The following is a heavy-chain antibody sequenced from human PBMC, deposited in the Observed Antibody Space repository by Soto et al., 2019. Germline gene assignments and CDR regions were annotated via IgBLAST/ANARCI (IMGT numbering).Heavy chain of an antibody. CDR2: IRTKTNNYAT. CDR3: METLTPMDV. J-gene: IGHJ6*02. Sequence: EVQLVESGGGLVQPGESLKLSCAASGFTFSGSGIHWVRQASGKGLEWVGHIRTKTNNYATEYAASVRGRFIISRDDSKNTAYLQMASLPTEDTAVYYCMETLTPMDVWGQGTTVTVSS. V-gene: IGHV3-73*01. D-gene: IGHD4-17*01. CDR1: GFTFSGSG.